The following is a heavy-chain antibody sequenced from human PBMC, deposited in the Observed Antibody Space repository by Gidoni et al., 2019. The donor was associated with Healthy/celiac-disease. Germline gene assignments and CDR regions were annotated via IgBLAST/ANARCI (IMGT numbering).Heavy chain of an antibody. CDR3: ARDGPPHCGGDCYPDAFDI. CDR2: IWYDGSNK. Sequence: QVQLVESGGGVVQPGRSLRLSCAASGFTFSSYGMPWVGQAPGKGLEWVAVIWYDGSNKYYADSVKGRFTISRDNSKNTLYLQMNSLRAEDTAVYYCARDGPPHCGGDCYPDAFDIWGQGTMVTVSS. D-gene: IGHD2-21*02. CDR1: GFTFSSYG. J-gene: IGHJ3*02. V-gene: IGHV3-33*01.